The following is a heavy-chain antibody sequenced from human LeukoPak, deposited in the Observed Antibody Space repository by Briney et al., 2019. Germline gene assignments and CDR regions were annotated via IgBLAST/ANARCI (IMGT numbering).Heavy chain of an antibody. D-gene: IGHD6-13*01. V-gene: IGHV1-2*06. J-gene: IGHJ4*02. CDR2: INPYSGDT. CDR3: ARDQGSLTRSWYTGY. Sequence: ASVKVSFKASGYTFTGYHIHRVRQAPGQGLEWMGRINPYSGDTNFAQKFQGRVTMTRDTSITTAYMDLSSLTPDDPAVYFCARDQGSLTRSWYTGYWGQGTQVTVSS. CDR1: GYTFTGYH.